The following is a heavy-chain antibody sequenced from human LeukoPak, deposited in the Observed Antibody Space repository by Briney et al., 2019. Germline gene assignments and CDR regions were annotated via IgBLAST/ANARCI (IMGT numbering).Heavy chain of an antibody. Sequence: KPGESLKISCKGSGYSFTSYWIGWVRQMPGKGLEWMGIIYPGDSDTRYSPSFQGQVTISADKSISTAYLQWSSLKASDTAMYYCARHVGYYDLTEAFDIWGRGTMVTVSS. CDR3: ARHVGYYDLTEAFDI. CDR1: GYSFTSYW. CDR2: IYPGDSDT. J-gene: IGHJ3*02. D-gene: IGHD3-22*01. V-gene: IGHV5-51*01.